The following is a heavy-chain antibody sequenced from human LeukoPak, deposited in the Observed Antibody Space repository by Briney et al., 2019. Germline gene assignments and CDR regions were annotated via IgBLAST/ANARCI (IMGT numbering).Heavy chain of an antibody. CDR2: ISGDGTYT. V-gene: IGHV3-23*01. CDR1: GFTFSAYA. CDR3: AKNAATGKAYYDY. J-gene: IGHJ4*02. D-gene: IGHD6-13*01. Sequence: GSLRLSCGVSGFTFSAYAMTWVRQAPGKGLEWVSAISGDGTYTYYTDSVKGRFTTSRDNSKNTLYLQMNSLRVEDAAIYYCAKNAATGKAYYDYWGQGTLLTVSS.